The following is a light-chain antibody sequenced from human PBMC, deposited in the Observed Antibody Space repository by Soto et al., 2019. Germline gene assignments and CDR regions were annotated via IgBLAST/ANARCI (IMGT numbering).Light chain of an antibody. CDR1: QDVSRY. Sequence: QLTQSPSSLSASVGDRVTITCRASQDVSRYLAWYQQKAGKAPKHLIYGASTLQSGVPSRFSGFGSGTAFTLTIRSLQPEDFATYHCQQLQRTPFTCGPGTTVDV. CDR3: QQLQRTPFT. CDR2: GAS. J-gene: IGKJ3*01. V-gene: IGKV1-9*01.